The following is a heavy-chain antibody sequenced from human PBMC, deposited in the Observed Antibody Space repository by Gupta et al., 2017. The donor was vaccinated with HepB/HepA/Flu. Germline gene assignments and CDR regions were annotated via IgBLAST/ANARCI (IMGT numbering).Heavy chain of an antibody. D-gene: IGHD2-15*01. CDR3: ARGKPRGYCSGGSCYSRGFWFDP. J-gene: IGHJ5*02. V-gene: IGHV4-34*01. Sequence: QVQLQQWGAGLLKPSETLSLTCAVYGGSFSGYYWSRIRQPPGKGLEWIGEINHSGSTNYNPSLKSRVTISVDTSKNQFSLKLSSVTAADTAVYYCARGKPRGYCSGGSCYSRGFWFDPWGQGTLVTVSS. CDR1: GGSFSGYY. CDR2: INHSGST.